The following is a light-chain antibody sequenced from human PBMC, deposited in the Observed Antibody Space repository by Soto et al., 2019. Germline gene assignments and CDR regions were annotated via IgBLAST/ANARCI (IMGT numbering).Light chain of an antibody. Sequence: DIVMTQPPAFLAVSLGERATITCKSSQNVLYRSSNKSYLAWYQQRPGQPPRLLLYWASTRESGVPDRFIGSGSETDFTLTISSLQAGDEAIYHCQQYYNTPYTFGQGTNLEIK. CDR1: QNVLYRSSNKSY. J-gene: IGKJ2*01. CDR2: WAS. V-gene: IGKV4-1*01. CDR3: QQYYNTPYT.